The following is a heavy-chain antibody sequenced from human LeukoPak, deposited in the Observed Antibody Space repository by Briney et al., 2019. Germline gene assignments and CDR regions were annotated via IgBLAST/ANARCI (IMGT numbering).Heavy chain of an antibody. J-gene: IGHJ4*02. Sequence: SETLSLTCTVSGGSISSSSYYWGWIRQPPGKGLEWIGSIYYSGSTYYNPSLKSRVTISVDTSKNQFSLKLSSVTAADTAVYYCAKVDSGFWSGYYAFDYWGQGTLVTVSS. CDR2: IYYSGST. V-gene: IGHV4-39*07. CDR3: AKVDSGFWSGYYAFDY. CDR1: GGSISSSSYY. D-gene: IGHD3-3*01.